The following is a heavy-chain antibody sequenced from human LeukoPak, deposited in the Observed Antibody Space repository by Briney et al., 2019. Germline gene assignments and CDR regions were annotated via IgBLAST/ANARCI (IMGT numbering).Heavy chain of an antibody. CDR3: AKLPDYDFWSGHFDY. Sequence: GGSLRLSCAASGFTFSSYAMSWVRQAPGKGLEWVSAISGSGGSTYYADSVKGRFTISRDNSKNTLYLQMNSLRAEDTAVYYCAKLPDYDFWSGHFDYWGQGTLVTVSS. CDR2: ISGSGGST. CDR1: GFTFSSYA. D-gene: IGHD3-3*01. J-gene: IGHJ4*02. V-gene: IGHV3-23*01.